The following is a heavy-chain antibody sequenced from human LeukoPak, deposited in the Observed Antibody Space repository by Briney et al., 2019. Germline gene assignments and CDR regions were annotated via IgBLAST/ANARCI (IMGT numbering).Heavy chain of an antibody. Sequence: GGSLRLSCAASGFTFSTYNMNWVRQAPGKGLEWVSYISGGSPTIYYADSVKGRFTISRDNSKNTLYLQMNSLRAEDTAVYYCARESWGAYYFGMDVWGQGTTVTVSS. CDR3: ARESWGAYYFGMDV. CDR1: GFTFSTYN. CDR2: ISGGSPTI. J-gene: IGHJ6*02. V-gene: IGHV3-48*01. D-gene: IGHD7-27*01.